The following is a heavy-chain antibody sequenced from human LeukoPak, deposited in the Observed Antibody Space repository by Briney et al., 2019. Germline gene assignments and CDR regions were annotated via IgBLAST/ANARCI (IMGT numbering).Heavy chain of an antibody. V-gene: IGHV4-34*01. J-gene: IGHJ3*02. CDR3: GRLPRYYDSSGYYLTDAFDI. CDR1: GVSFSGYS. D-gene: IGHD3-22*01. Sequence: SETLSLTCAVSGVSFSGYSWSWIRQPPGKGLEWIGEINHSGSTNYNPSLKSRLTISVDTSKNQFSLKLSSVTAADTAVYYCGRLPRYYDSSGYYLTDAFDIWGQGTMVSVSS. CDR2: INHSGST.